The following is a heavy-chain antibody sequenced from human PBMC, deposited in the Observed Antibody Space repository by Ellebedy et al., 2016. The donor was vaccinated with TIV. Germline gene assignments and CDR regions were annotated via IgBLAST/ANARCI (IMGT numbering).Heavy chain of an antibody. CDR1: GDTFTKFW. CDR2: IYPGDSET. J-gene: IGHJ4*02. CDR3: ARPLLGYSNGYYFDF. D-gene: IGHD5-18*01. V-gene: IGHV5-51*01. Sequence: GESLKISXSVSGDTFTKFWVGWVRQMPGKGLEWMGIIYPGDSETTYSPAFQGQVTISADKSITTAYLQWSSLKASDTAMYFCARPLLGYSNGYYFDFWGQGTLVSVSS.